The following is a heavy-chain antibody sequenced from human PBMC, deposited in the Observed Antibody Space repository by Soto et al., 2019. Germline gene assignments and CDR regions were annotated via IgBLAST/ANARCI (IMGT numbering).Heavy chain of an antibody. J-gene: IGHJ6*02. D-gene: IGHD1-26*01. Sequence: EVQLVESGGGLVQPGGSLKLSCAASGFTFSGSAMHWVRQASGKGLEWVGRIRSKANSYATAYAASVKGRFTISRDDSKNTAYLHMNSLKTEDTAVYYCTRCGTGYYYGMDVWGQGTTVTVSS. V-gene: IGHV3-73*02. CDR1: GFTFSGSA. CDR3: TRCGTGYYYGMDV. CDR2: IRSKANSYAT.